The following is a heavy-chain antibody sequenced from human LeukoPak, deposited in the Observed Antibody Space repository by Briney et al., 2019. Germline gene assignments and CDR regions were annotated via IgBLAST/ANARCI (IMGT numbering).Heavy chain of an antibody. CDR2: IYYSGST. CDR3: ARERYSSGWYYNWFDP. J-gene: IGHJ5*02. Sequence: PSQTLSLTCTVSGGSISSGGYYWSWIRQHPGKGLEWVGCIYYSGSTYYNPSLKSRVTISVDTSKNQFSLKLSSVAAADTAVYYCARERYSSGWYYNWFDPWGQGTLVTVSS. D-gene: IGHD6-19*01. V-gene: IGHV4-31*03. CDR1: GGSISSGGYY.